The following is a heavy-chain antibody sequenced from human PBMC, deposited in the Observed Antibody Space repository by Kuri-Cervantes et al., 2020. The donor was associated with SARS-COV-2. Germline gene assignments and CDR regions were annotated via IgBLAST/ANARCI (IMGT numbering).Heavy chain of an antibody. J-gene: IGHJ3*02. V-gene: IGHV3-23*01. Sequence: GESLKISCAASGFTFSSYAMSWVRQAPGKGLEWVSAISGSGGSTYYADSVKGRFTISRDSSKNTLYLQMNSLRAEDTAVYYCAKEIRATTRFDAFDIWGQGTMVTVS. D-gene: IGHD1-26*01. CDR2: ISGSGGST. CDR1: GFTFSSYA. CDR3: AKEIRATTRFDAFDI.